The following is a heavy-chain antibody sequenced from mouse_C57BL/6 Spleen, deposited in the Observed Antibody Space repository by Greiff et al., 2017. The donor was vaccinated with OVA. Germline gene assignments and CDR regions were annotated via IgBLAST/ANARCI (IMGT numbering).Heavy chain of an antibody. J-gene: IGHJ1*03. CDR2: ISYDGSN. CDR3: ARGRGNYDWYFDV. D-gene: IGHD2-1*01. Sequence: EVKLQESGPGLVKPSQSLSLTCSVTGYSITSGYYWNWIRQFPGNKLEWMGYISYDGSNNYNPSLKNRISITRDTSKNQFFLKLNSVTTEDTATYYCARGRGNYDWYFDVWGTGTTVTVSS. CDR1: GYSITSGYY. V-gene: IGHV3-6*01.